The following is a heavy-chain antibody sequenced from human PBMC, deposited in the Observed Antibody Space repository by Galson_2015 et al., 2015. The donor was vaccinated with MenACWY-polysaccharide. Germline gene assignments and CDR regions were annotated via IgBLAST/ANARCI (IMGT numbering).Heavy chain of an antibody. D-gene: IGHD2-2*01. V-gene: IGHV4-4*02. Sequence: ETLSLTCAVSGGSISSNHWWSCVRQPPGKGLEWIGEIYHTGTTNYNPSLESRLTISVDESQSQFSLKLSSVTAADTAVYYCARRYRYATSDYYPAFDMWGQGTMVTVSS. CDR3: ARRYRYATSDYYPAFDM. CDR1: GGSISSNHW. J-gene: IGHJ3*02. CDR2: IYHTGTT.